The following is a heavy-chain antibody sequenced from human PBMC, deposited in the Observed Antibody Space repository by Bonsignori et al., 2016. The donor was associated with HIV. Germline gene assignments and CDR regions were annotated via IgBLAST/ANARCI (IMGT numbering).Heavy chain of an antibody. CDR1: GGSINNYY. Sequence: GSLRLSCTVSGGSINNYYWSWIRQPAGERLEWIGRIYPSGSTNYSPSLKSRVSMSVDTSKNQFSLKLSPVTAADTAVYYCARAFDYSNFALEYWGQGTLVTVSS. D-gene: IGHD4-11*01. V-gene: IGHV4-4*07. CDR3: ARAFDYSNFALEY. CDR2: IYPSGST. J-gene: IGHJ4*02.